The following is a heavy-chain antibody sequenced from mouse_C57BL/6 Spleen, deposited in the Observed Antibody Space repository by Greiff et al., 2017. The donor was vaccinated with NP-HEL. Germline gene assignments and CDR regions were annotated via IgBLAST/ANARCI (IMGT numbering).Heavy chain of an antibody. Sequence: EVKLMESGGGLVQPKGSLKLSCAASGFSFNTYAMNWVRQAPGKGLEWVARIRSKSNNYATYYADSVKDRFTISRDESESMLYLQMNNLKTEDTAMYYCVRAWFAYWGQGTLVTVSA. CDR3: VRAWFAY. J-gene: IGHJ3*01. V-gene: IGHV10-1*01. CDR1: GFSFNTYA. CDR2: IRSKSNNYAT.